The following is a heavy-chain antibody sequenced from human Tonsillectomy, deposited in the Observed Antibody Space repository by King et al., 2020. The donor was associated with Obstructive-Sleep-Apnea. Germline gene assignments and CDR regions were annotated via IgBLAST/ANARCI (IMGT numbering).Heavy chain of an antibody. Sequence: VQLVESGGGLVQPGRSLRLSCAVSVLAFDDCAMHCVRQTPGKGLECVSRISWNSGSIGYADSVKGRFTISRDNAKNSLYLRMNSLRAEDTALYYCAKGGCSSTTCSFDYWGQGTLVTVSS. CDR1: VLAFDDCA. V-gene: IGHV3-9*01. D-gene: IGHD2-2*01. CDR2: ISWNSGSI. CDR3: AKGGCSSTTCSFDY. J-gene: IGHJ4*02.